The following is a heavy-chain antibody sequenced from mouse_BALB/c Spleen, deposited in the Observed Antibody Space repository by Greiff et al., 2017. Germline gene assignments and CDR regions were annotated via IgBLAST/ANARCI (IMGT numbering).Heavy chain of an antibody. CDR3: ARDYGNPFAY. CDR1: GFTFSSYA. CDR2: ISSGGST. J-gene: IGHJ3*01. D-gene: IGHD2-1*01. Sequence: EVKLQESGGGLVKPGGSLKLSCAASGFTFSSYAMSWVRQTPEKRLEWVASISSGGSTYYPDSVKGRFTISRDNARNILYLQMSSLMSEDTAMYYCARDYGNPFAYWGQGTLVTVSA. V-gene: IGHV5-6-5*01.